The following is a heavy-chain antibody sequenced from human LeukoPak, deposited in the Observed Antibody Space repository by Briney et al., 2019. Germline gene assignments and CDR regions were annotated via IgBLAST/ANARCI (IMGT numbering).Heavy chain of an antibody. Sequence: PGRSLRLSCAASGFTFSSYWMHWVRHAPGKGLVWVSRINSDGSSTSYADSVKGRFTISRDNAKNTLYLQMNSLRAEDTAVYYCARVLDGVGATRSFDYWGQGTLVTVSS. V-gene: IGHV3-74*01. CDR1: GFTFSSYW. CDR3: ARVLDGVGATRSFDY. CDR2: INSDGSST. J-gene: IGHJ4*02. D-gene: IGHD1-26*01.